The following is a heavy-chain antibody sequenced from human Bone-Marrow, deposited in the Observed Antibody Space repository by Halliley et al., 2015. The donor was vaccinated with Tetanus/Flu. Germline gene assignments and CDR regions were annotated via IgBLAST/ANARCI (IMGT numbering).Heavy chain of an antibody. D-gene: IGHD6-25*01. CDR2: VYHSGIT. V-gene: IGHV4-4*01. CDR3: ARGLYNDNSTPKRLDAFDN. Sequence: SGDSIDNVHWWTWVRQPPGKGLEWIGEVYHSGITMYNPSLKSRVTISLDKSQNEFSLRLDSVTAADTAVYFCARGLYNDNSTPKRLDAFDNWGQGTMVPVYS. CDR1: GDSIDNVHW. J-gene: IGHJ3*02.